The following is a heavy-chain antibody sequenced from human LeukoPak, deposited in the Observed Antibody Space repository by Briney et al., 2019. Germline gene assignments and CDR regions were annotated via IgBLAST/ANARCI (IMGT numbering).Heavy chain of an antibody. Sequence: GGSLRLSCAASGFTFSSYDMHWVRQATGKGLEWVSGIGTAGEIYYPGSVKGRFTISRDNAKNSLYLQMNSLRAEDTALYYCARVTVTTRMDVWGKGTTVTVSS. CDR3: ARVTVTTRMDV. CDR2: IGTAGEI. V-gene: IGHV3-13*01. J-gene: IGHJ6*04. D-gene: IGHD4-17*01. CDR1: GFTFSSYD.